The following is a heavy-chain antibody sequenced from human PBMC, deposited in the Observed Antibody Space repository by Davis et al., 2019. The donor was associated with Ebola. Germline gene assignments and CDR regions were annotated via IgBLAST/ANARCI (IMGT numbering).Heavy chain of an antibody. CDR2: IKPDGSEE. V-gene: IGHV3-7*04. D-gene: IGHD3-3*01. CDR1: GFTFGSYW. J-gene: IGHJ4*02. CDR3: VRGTWNGYYVD. Sequence: PGGSLRLSCVGSGFTFGSYWMSWVRQAPGKGLEWVANIKPDGSEEYYVDSVKGRFTISRDNAKNSVYLQMNSVRVEDTAVYYCVRGTWNGYYVDWGQGTLVTVSS.